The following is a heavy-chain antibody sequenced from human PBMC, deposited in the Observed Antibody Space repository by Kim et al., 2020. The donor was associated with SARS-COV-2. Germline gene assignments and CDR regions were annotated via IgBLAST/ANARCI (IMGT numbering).Heavy chain of an antibody. CDR1: GFTFSNYA. CDR3: ARDWWQMDESWGPLGF. D-gene: IGHD2-15*01. CDR2: ISGKGGST. Sequence: GGSLRLSCAASGFTFSNYAMHWVRQAPGKGLEFVSGISGKGGSTKYANSVKGRFTISRDNSRNTLYLQMGSLRTDDMAVYYCARDWWQMDESWGPLGFWGQGALVTVSS. V-gene: IGHV3-64*01. J-gene: IGHJ4*02.